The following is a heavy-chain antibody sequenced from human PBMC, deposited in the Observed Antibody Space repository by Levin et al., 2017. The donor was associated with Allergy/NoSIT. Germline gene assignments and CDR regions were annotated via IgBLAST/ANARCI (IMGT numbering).Heavy chain of an antibody. CDR2: IYSGNTT. D-gene: IGHD2-2*01. Sequence: GESLKISCAASGFTVSSNYMSWVRQAPGKGLEWVSIIYSGNTTYYADSVKSRFTISRDNSKNTLYLQMNSLRAEDTAVYYCARGPAATYFDYWGQGTLVTVSS. CDR1: GFTVSSNY. CDR3: ARGPAATYFDY. V-gene: IGHV3-53*01. J-gene: IGHJ4*02.